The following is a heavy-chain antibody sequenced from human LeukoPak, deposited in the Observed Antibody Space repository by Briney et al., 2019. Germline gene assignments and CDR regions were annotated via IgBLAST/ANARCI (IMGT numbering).Heavy chain of an antibody. CDR2: ISSAGTT. J-gene: IGHJ4*02. Sequence: GGSLRLSCAASGFTVSSSYMSWVRQAPGKGLEWVSIISSAGTTYYADSVKGRFTISRDNSKNTVYLQVNSLRDEDTAVYYCARDLEAANTYYFDYWGQGTVVTVSS. CDR1: GFTVSSSY. CDR3: ARDLEAANTYYFDY. D-gene: IGHD6-13*01. V-gene: IGHV3-66*01.